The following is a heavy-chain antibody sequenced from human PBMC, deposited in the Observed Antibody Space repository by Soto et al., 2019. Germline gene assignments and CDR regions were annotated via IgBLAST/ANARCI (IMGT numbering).Heavy chain of an antibody. CDR1: GFTFSSYE. V-gene: IGHV3-48*03. J-gene: IGHJ4*02. CDR3: ARAYLNYYDSSGGFDY. D-gene: IGHD3-22*01. CDR2: ISSSGSTI. Sequence: PGGSLRLSCAASGFTFSSYEMNWVRQAPGKGLEWVSYISSSGSTIYYAESVKGRFTISRDNAKNSLYLQMNSLRAEDTAVYYCARAYLNYYDSSGGFDYWGQGTLVTVSS.